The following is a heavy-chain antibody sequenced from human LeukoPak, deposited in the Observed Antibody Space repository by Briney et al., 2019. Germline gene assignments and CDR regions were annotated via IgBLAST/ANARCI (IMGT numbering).Heavy chain of an antibody. J-gene: IGHJ4*02. Sequence: SETLSLTCTVSGVSISSSNSYWGWIRQPPGKGLEWIGSIYYSGNTYYNASLKSQVSISIDTSKNQFSLRLTSVTAADTAVYYCARQTGSGLFVLPGGQGTLVTVSS. V-gene: IGHV4-39*01. CDR2: IYYSGNT. D-gene: IGHD3/OR15-3a*01. CDR3: ARQTGSGLFVLP. CDR1: GVSISSSNSY.